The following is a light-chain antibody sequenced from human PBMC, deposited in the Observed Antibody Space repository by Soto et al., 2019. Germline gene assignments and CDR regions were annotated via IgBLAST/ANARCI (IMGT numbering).Light chain of an antibody. CDR2: GAS. Sequence: EVLMTQFPATLSVSPGGRATLSCRASQSVWSNLAWYQQKPGQAPRLLIYGASTRATGVPAKFSGSGSGTEFTLTISSLQTEDFGVYYCQQYDNRSPLTFGGGTKVDIK. J-gene: IGKJ4*01. V-gene: IGKV3-15*01. CDR3: QQYDNRSPLT. CDR1: QSVWSN.